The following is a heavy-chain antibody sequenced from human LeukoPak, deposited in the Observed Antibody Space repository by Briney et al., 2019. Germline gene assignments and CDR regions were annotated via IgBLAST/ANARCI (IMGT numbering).Heavy chain of an antibody. CDR1: GGSFSGYY. V-gene: IGHV4-34*01. CDR2: INHSGST. Sequence: PSETLSLTCDVYGGSFSGYYWSWIRQPPGKGLEWIGEINHSGSTNYNPSLKSRVTISVDTSKNQFSLKLSSVTAADTAVYYCASVYDSSGYYPFWGQGTLVTVSS. J-gene: IGHJ4*02. CDR3: ASVYDSSGYYPF. D-gene: IGHD3-22*01.